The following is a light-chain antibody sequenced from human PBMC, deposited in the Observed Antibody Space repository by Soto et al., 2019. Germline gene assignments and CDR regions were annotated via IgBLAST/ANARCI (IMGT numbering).Light chain of an antibody. Sequence: QSVLTQPASVSGSPGQSITISCTGTSSDIRPYNYVSWYQHHPGKAPKLLIYGVSNRPSGVSTRFSGSKSGNTASLTISGLQPDDEADYYCSSYTTSTPLGVFGGGTKLTVL. CDR3: SSYTTSTPLGV. CDR1: SSDIRPYNY. CDR2: GVS. V-gene: IGLV2-14*01. J-gene: IGLJ3*02.